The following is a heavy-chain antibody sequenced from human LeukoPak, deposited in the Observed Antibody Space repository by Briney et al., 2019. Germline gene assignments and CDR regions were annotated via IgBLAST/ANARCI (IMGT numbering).Heavy chain of an antibody. CDR3: VRHNAARAFDI. V-gene: IGHV3-74*03. D-gene: IGHD1-1*01. CDR2: VSDDGSTT. Sequence: GGSLRLSCAPSGFSFSNFWMHWVRQAPGKGLVWVSRVSDDGSTTTYADSVKGRFTISRDNAKNTLYLQMNSLRPEDTAVYYCVRHNAARAFDIWGQGTMVIVSS. CDR1: GFSFSNFW. J-gene: IGHJ3*02.